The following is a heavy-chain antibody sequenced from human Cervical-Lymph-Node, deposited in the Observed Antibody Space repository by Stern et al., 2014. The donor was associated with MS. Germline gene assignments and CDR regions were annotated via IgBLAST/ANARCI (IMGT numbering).Heavy chain of an antibody. CDR3: ARAGYYYDSSGYLDWFDP. Sequence: QLVQSGAEVKKPGSSVKVSCKASGGTFSRYAISWVRQAPGQGLEWMGGIIPIFGTANYAQKFQGRVTITADESTSTAYMELSSLRSEDTAVYYCARAGYYYDSSGYLDWFDPWGQGTLVTVSS. CDR1: GGTFSRYA. J-gene: IGHJ5*02. CDR2: IIPIFGTA. V-gene: IGHV1-69*01. D-gene: IGHD3-22*01.